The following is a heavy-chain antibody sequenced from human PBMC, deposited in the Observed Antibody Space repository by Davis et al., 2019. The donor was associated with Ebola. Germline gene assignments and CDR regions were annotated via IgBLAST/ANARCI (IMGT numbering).Heavy chain of an antibody. Sequence: GESLKISCVTSGFTSSSYGIHWVRQAPGKGLEWVAVISYDGSNKYYADSVKGRFTISRDNSKNTLYLQMNSLRVEDTAVYYCAKGDRLDYWGQGTLVTVSS. CDR1: GFTSSSYG. CDR2: ISYDGSNK. V-gene: IGHV3-30*18. D-gene: IGHD3-22*01. CDR3: AKGDRLDY. J-gene: IGHJ4*02.